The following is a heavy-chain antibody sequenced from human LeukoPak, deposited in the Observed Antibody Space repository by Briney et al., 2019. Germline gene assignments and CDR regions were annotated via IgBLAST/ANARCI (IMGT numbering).Heavy chain of an antibody. CDR3: AKFYYGSGGAFDI. Sequence: GGSLRLSCAASGFTFSSFWMHWVRQAPGKGLVWVSRINSDGSSTSYADSVKGRFTISRDNAKNTLYLQMNSLRAEDTAVYYCAKFYYGSGGAFDIWGQGTMVTVSS. V-gene: IGHV3-74*01. J-gene: IGHJ3*02. D-gene: IGHD3-10*01. CDR2: INSDGSST. CDR1: GFTFSSFW.